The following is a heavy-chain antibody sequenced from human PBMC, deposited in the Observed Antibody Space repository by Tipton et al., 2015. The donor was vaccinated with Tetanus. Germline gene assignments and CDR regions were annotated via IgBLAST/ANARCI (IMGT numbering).Heavy chain of an antibody. CDR3: ASGSTLDY. V-gene: IGHV3-21*01. Sequence: SLRLSCAVSGFIFSSYTMNWVRQAPGKGLEWVASISSTSTYIYYADSLKGRFTISRDNAKNSLYLQMNSLTAEDSAVYYCASGSTLDYWGQGTLVTVSS. CDR2: ISSTSTYI. CDR1: GFIFSSYT. D-gene: IGHD4-11*01. J-gene: IGHJ4*02.